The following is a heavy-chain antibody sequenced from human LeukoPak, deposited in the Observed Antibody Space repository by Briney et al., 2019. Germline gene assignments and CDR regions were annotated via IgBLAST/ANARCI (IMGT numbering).Heavy chain of an antibody. D-gene: IGHD6-19*01. CDR2: IYDSGSA. J-gene: IGHJ4*02. V-gene: IGHV4-59*08. CDR3: ARHEGSSGWYNY. CDR1: GGSITSYY. Sequence: SETLSLTCTVSGGSITSYYWSWIRQPPGKGLEWIGYIYDSGSANSCTTGDNPSLNNRGTISIDTSKNQFSLKLTSVTAADTAFYYCARHEGSSGWYNYWGQGTLVTVS.